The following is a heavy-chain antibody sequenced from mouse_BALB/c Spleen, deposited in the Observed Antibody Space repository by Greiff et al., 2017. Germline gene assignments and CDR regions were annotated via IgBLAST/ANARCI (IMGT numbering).Heavy chain of an antibody. CDR1: GYTFTDYA. CDR3: AREEATATGFAY. J-gene: IGHJ3*01. V-gene: IGHV1S137*01. Sequence: VQLQQSGAELVRPGVSVKISCKGSGYTFTDYAMHWVKQSHAKSLEWIGVISTYYGDASYNQKFKGKATMTVDKSSSTAYMELARLTSEDSAIYYCAREEATATGFAYWGQGTLVTVSA. CDR2: ISTYYGDA. D-gene: IGHD1-2*01.